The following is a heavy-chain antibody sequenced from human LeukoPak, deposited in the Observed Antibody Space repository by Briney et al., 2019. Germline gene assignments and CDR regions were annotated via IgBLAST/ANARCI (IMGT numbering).Heavy chain of an antibody. Sequence: SGGSLRLSCAASGFTFSSYSMNWVRQAPGKGLEWVSSISSSSSYIYYADSVKGRFTISRDNAKNSLYLQMNSLRAEDTAVYYCARESSVNYWGWQQQLALLDYWGQGTLVTVSS. D-gene: IGHD6-13*01. J-gene: IGHJ4*02. CDR1: GFTFSSYS. CDR2: ISSSSSYI. V-gene: IGHV3-21*01. CDR3: ARESSVNYWGWQQQLALLDY.